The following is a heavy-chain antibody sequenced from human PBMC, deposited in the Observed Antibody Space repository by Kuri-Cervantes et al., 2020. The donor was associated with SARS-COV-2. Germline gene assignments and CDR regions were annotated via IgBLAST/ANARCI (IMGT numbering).Heavy chain of an antibody. Sequence: SETLSLACTVYGGSISSSSYYWGWIRQPPGKGLEWIGSIYYSGSTYYNPSLKSRVTISVDTSKNQFSLKLSSVTAADTAVYYCARQDPEDSSGYYPYMDDAFDIWGQGTMVTVSS. J-gene: IGHJ3*02. CDR1: GGSISSSSYY. CDR2: IYYSGST. CDR3: ARQDPEDSSGYYPYMDDAFDI. D-gene: IGHD3-22*01. V-gene: IGHV4-39*01.